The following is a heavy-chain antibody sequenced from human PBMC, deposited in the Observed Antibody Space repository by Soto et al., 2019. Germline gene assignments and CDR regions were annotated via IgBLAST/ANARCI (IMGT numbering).Heavy chain of an antibody. Sequence: GGSLRLSCAASGFTFSSYGMHWVRQAPGKGLEWVAVISYDGSNKYYADSVKGRFTISRDNSKNTLYLQMNSLRAEDTAVYYCAKDSRFSGWYNAFDIWGQGTMVTVSS. CDR1: GFTFSSYG. CDR3: AKDSRFSGWYNAFDI. D-gene: IGHD6-19*01. CDR2: ISYDGSNK. J-gene: IGHJ3*02. V-gene: IGHV3-30*18.